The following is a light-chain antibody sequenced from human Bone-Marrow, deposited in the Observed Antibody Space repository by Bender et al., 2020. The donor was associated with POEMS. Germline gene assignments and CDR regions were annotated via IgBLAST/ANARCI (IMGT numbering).Light chain of an antibody. CDR3: VLYMSSGISV. Sequence: QTVVTQAPSFSVSPGGTVTLTCGLSSGSVSTSYYPSWYQQTPGQAPRTLIHSTNTRSSGVPDRFSGSILGNKAALTITGAQADDESDYYCVLYMSSGISVFGGGTKLTVL. V-gene: IGLV8-61*01. J-gene: IGLJ3*02. CDR2: STN. CDR1: SGSVSTSYY.